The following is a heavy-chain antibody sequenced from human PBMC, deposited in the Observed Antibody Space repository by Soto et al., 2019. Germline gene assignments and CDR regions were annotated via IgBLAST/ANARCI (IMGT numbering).Heavy chain of an antibody. V-gene: IGHV3-74*01. J-gene: IGHJ4*02. CDR2: INSDGSST. CDR3: AKESYNRRTDFDY. Sequence: GGSLRLSCAASGFTFSSYWMHWVRQPPGKGLVWVSHINSDGSSTSYADSVKGRFTISRDNSKNTLYLQMNSLRAEDTALYYCAKESYNRRTDFDYWGQGTLVTVSS. D-gene: IGHD3-10*01. CDR1: GFTFSSYW.